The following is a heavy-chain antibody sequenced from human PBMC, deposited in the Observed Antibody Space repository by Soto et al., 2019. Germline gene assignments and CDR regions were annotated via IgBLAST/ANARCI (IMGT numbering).Heavy chain of an antibody. Sequence: ASVKVSCKASGYTFTSFGINWVRQAPGQGLEWMGWISAYNGDTNYAQKLQGRVTMTTDTSTTTAYMEPRSLRSDDTAVYYCARPVDYYYYDMDVWGQGTTVTVS. CDR2: ISAYNGDT. V-gene: IGHV1-18*01. J-gene: IGHJ6*02. CDR3: ARPVDYYYYDMDV. CDR1: GYTFTSFG.